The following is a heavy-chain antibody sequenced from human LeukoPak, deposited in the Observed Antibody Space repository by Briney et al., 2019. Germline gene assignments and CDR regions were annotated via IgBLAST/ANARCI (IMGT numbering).Heavy chain of an antibody. CDR2: ISYDGSNK. V-gene: IGHV3-30*03. CDR1: AFTFSTYG. CDR3: ARGITAMVLDY. Sequence: GRTLRLSCAASAFTFSTYGMHWGRQAPGKGVEGGAGISYDGSNKYYADSVKGGFAISRDNSKHTLYLQMNRLRAEDTAVYYCARGITAMVLDYWGQGTLVTVSS. J-gene: IGHJ4*02. D-gene: IGHD5-18*01.